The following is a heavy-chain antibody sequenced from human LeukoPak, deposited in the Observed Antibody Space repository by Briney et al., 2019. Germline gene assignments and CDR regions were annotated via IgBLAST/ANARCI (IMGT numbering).Heavy chain of an antibody. CDR3: ARTPNFDWLLFFDY. CDR1: GFTFGSYA. Sequence: PGGSLRLSCAASGFTFGSYAMHWVRQAPGKGLEWVAVISYDGSNKYYADSVKGRFTISRDNSKNTLYLQMNSLRAEDTAVYYCARTPNFDWLLFFDYWGQGTLVTVSS. D-gene: IGHD3-9*01. CDR2: ISYDGSNK. V-gene: IGHV3-30-3*01. J-gene: IGHJ4*02.